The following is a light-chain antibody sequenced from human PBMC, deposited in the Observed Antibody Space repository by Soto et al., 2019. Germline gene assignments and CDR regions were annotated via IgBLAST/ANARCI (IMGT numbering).Light chain of an antibody. CDR3: QQYNNWPPWT. CDR1: QFVSSN. Sequence: EIVMTQSPVTLSVSPGERATLSCRASQFVSSNLAWYQQKPGQAPRLLIYGASTRATGIPARFSGSGSGTEFTLTIGSLQSEDFAVYYCQQYNNWPPWTFGQGTKVDNK. V-gene: IGKV3D-15*01. CDR2: GAS. J-gene: IGKJ1*01.